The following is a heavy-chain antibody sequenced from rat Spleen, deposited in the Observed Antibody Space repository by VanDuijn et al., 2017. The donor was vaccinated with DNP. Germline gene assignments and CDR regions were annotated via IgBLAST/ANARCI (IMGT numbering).Heavy chain of an antibody. Sequence: EVQLVESGGGPVQPGNSLKLSCVASGFIFSNYWMTWIRQAPGKGLEWVASITKTGDGSYYSDSVKGRFSISRDNTKRTLYLQVNSLRSDDTATYYCTSNPHIRTAAPFDYWGQGVMVTVSS. J-gene: IGHJ2*01. D-gene: IGHD3-8*01. CDR3: TSNPHIRTAAPFDY. CDR1: GFIFSNYW. CDR2: ITKTGDGS. V-gene: IGHV5-31*01.